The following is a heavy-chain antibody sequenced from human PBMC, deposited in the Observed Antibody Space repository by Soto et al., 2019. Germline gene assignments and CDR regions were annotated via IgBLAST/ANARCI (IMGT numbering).Heavy chain of an antibody. CDR1: GGSISSSSYY. D-gene: IGHD3-10*01. CDR2: IYYSGGT. CDR3: ARETYYYGSGSYRNSDFDY. J-gene: IGHJ4*02. V-gene: IGHV4-39*01. Sequence: QLQLQESGPGLVKPSETLSLTCTVSGGSISSSSYYWGWIRQPPGKGLEWIGGIYYSGGTSYNPSLKSRVTISVDTSKNQFSLKLSSVTAADTAVYYCARETYYYGSGSYRNSDFDYWGQGTLVTVSS.